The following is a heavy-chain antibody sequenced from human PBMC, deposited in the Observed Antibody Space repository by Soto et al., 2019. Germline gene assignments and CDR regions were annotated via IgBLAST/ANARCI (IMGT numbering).Heavy chain of an antibody. CDR2: IYYSGST. V-gene: IGHV4-31*03. Sequence: TSETLCLTCTVSGGSISSGGYYWSWLRQHPGKGLEWIGYIYYSGSTYYNPSLKSRVTISVDTSKNQFSLKLSSVTAADTAVYYCARDAMVRESYGMDVWGQGTTVTVSS. CDR3: ARDAMVRESYGMDV. CDR1: GGSISSGGYY. D-gene: IGHD3-10*01. J-gene: IGHJ6*02.